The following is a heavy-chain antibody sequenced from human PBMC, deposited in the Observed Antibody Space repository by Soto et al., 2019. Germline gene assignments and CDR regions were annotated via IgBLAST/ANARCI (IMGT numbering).Heavy chain of an antibody. CDR3: ARMPPRSGDYYYYMDV. V-gene: IGHV4-34*01. CDR2: INHSGST. D-gene: IGHD2-2*01. J-gene: IGHJ6*03. Sequence: SETLSLTCAVYGGSFSGYYWSWIRQPPGKGLEWIGEINHSGSTNYNPSLESRVTISVDTSKNQFSLKLSSVTAADTAVYYCARMPPRSGDYYYYMDVWGKGTTVTVSS. CDR1: GGSFSGYY.